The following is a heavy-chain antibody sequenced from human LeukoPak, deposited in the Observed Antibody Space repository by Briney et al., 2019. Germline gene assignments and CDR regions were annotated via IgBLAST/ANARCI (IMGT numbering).Heavy chain of an antibody. Sequence: GGSLRLSCAASGFTLSGYSMNWVRQSPGKGLEWVAVISYDGSDKYYAEFVKGRFTISRDNSKNTLYLQMNSLRAEDTAVYYCARDFRPVVGTAGAFDSWGQGTLVTVSS. CDR1: GFTLSGYS. CDR2: ISYDGSDK. CDR3: ARDFRPVVGTAGAFDS. V-gene: IGHV3-30*03. D-gene: IGHD2-2*01. J-gene: IGHJ4*02.